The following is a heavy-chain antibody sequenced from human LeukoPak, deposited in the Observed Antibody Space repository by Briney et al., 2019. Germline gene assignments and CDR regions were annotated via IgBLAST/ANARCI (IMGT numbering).Heavy chain of an antibody. D-gene: IGHD5-18*01. Sequence: SETLSLTCAVSGASMNTHYWSWIRQPPGKGLEWIGYMLDTVTTKDNPSLKSRFTLSADTSKNQFSLRLTSVTAADTAVYYCATIKRGDIFGYFDFWGQGIPVTVSS. J-gene: IGHJ4*02. CDR2: MLDTVTT. CDR1: GASMNTHY. V-gene: IGHV4-59*11. CDR3: ATIKRGDIFGYFDF.